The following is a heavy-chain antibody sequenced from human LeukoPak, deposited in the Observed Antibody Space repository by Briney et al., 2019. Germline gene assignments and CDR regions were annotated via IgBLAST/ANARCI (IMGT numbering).Heavy chain of an antibody. Sequence: PGGSLRLSCAASGFTFSSYWMSWVRQAPGKGLEWVSSISSSSSYIYYADSVKGRFTISRDNAKNSLYLQMNSLRAEDTAVYYCARDGETVAGSFDYWGQGTLVTVSS. V-gene: IGHV3-21*01. J-gene: IGHJ4*02. CDR1: GFTFSSYW. CDR3: ARDGETVAGSFDY. D-gene: IGHD6-19*01. CDR2: ISSSSSYI.